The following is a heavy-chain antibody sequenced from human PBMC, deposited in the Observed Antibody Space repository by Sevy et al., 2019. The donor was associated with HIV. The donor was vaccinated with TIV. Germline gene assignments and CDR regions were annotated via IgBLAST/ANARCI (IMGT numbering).Heavy chain of an antibody. CDR2: IYYSGST. V-gene: IGHV4-39*01. CDR1: GGSISSSSYY. D-gene: IGHD1-26*01. CDR3: ARHREDGARFYYYYYMDV. J-gene: IGHJ6*03. Sequence: SETPSLTCTVSGGSISSSSYYWGWIRQPPGKGLEWIGSIYYSGSTYYNPSLKSRVTISVDTSKNQFSLKLSSVTAAETAVYYCARHREDGARFYYYYYMDVWGKGTTVTVSS.